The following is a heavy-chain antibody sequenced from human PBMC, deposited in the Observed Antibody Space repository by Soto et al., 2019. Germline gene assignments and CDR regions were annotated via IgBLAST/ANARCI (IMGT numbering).Heavy chain of an antibody. Sequence: GGSLRLSCAASGFTFSSYAMSWVRQAPGKGLEWVSAISGSGGSTYYADSVKGRFTISRDNSKNTLYLQMNSLRAEDTAVYYCAKEKPHLVVVPAAIRGDYYYYMDVWGKGTTVTVSS. CDR1: GFTFSSYA. CDR3: AKEKPHLVVVPAAIRGDYYYYMDV. V-gene: IGHV3-23*01. J-gene: IGHJ6*03. CDR2: ISGSGGST. D-gene: IGHD2-2*01.